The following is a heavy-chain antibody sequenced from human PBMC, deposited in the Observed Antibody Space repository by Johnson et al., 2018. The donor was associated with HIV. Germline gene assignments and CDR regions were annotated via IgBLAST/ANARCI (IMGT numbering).Heavy chain of an antibody. CDR2: ISYDGTNK. D-gene: IGHD3-22*01. V-gene: IGHV3-30-3*01. J-gene: IGHJ3*01. CDR1: GFTFSSFA. CDR3: VRRFYDSSAFDV. Sequence: VQLVESGGGLVKPGGSLRLSCAASGFTFSSFAMHWVRQAPGKGLEWVAFISYDGTNKYFTDSVRGRFTISRDNSRNTLFLQMNSLRAEDTAMYFCVRRFYDSSAFDVWGQGTLVTVSS.